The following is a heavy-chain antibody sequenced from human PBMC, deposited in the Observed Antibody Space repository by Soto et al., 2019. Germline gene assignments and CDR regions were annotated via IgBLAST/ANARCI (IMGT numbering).Heavy chain of an antibody. J-gene: IGHJ6*02. CDR3: ARIDFSSTSWGVDYYYGMDV. V-gene: IGHV4-39*01. Sequence: QLQLQESGPGLVKPSETLSLTCTVSGGSISSSSYYWGWIRQPPGKGLEWIGSIYYSGSTYYNPSLKSRVTISVDTSKNQFSLKLSSVTAADTAVYYCARIDFSSTSWGVDYYYGMDVWGQGTTVTVSS. CDR2: IYYSGST. D-gene: IGHD2-2*01. CDR1: GGSISSSSYY.